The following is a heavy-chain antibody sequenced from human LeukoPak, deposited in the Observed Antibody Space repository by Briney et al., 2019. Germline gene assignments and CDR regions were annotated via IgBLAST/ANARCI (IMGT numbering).Heavy chain of an antibody. CDR1: GFTFSSYA. V-gene: IGHV3-23*01. D-gene: IGHD4-11*01. CDR3: AKGLEGLQPKDGMDV. CDR2: ISGSGGST. Sequence: GGSLRLSCAASGFTFSSYAMSWVRQAPGKGLEWVSAISGSGGSTYYADSVKGRFTISRDNSKNTLYPQMNSLRAEDTAVYYCAKGLEGLQPKDGMDVWGQGTLVTVSS. J-gene: IGHJ6*02.